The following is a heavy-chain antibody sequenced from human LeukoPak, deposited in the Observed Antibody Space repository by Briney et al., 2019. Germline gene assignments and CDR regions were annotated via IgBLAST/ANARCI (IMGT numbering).Heavy chain of an antibody. CDR1: GFTFSNYA. D-gene: IGHD6-19*01. CDR3: AKENASREWLTRSPEGA. V-gene: IGHV3-23*01. Sequence: GGSLRLSCAASGFTFSNYAMSWVRQAPGKGLEWVSAISSSGGNTYYADSVKGRFTISRDNSKNTLYLQMNSLRAEDTAVYYCAKENASREWLTRSPEGAWGQGTLVTVSS. CDR2: ISSSGGNT. J-gene: IGHJ5*02.